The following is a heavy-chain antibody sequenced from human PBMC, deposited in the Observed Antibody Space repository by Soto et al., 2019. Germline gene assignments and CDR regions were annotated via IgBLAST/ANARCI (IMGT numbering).Heavy chain of an antibody. CDR3: ARVLHRYSQGSFEY. J-gene: IGHJ4*02. D-gene: IGHD5-18*01. CDR2: IYYSGNT. Sequence: SGTLALTCTVSGDCMSSTIDAWAWIRQPPGKGLEWIGSIYYSGNTYYNPSLKSRVTISVDTSKNQFSLTLSSVTAADTAVYFCARVLHRYSQGSFEYWGQGKLGTGPS. CDR1: GDCMSSTIDA. V-gene: IGHV4-39*01.